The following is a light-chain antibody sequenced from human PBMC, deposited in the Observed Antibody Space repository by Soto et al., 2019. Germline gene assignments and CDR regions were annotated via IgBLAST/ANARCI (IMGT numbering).Light chain of an antibody. CDR2: GAS. V-gene: IGKV3-15*01. CDR1: QSVSSN. J-gene: IGKJ2*01. CDR3: QRYNNWPPEDT. Sequence: EIVMTQSPATLSVSPGERATLSCRASQSVSSNLAWYQQKPGQAPRLLIYGASTRATGIPARFSGSGSGKEFTLTISSLQSEDFAVYYCQRYNNWPPEDTFGQGTKLEIK.